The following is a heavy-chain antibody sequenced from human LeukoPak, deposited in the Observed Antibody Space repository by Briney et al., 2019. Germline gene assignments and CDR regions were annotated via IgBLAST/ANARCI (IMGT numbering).Heavy chain of an antibody. J-gene: IGHJ4*02. CDR3: VRESRSGSYSGY. CDR1: GFTFSSYW. CDR2: INQGGSDK. Sequence: GGSLRLSCAASGFTFSSYWMSWVGQAPGKGLEWVANINQGGSDKNYVDSRFTISRDNANNSLYLRMNSPRAEDTAVYYCVRESRSGSYSGYWGQGTLVTVSS. D-gene: IGHD1-26*01. V-gene: IGHV3-7*01.